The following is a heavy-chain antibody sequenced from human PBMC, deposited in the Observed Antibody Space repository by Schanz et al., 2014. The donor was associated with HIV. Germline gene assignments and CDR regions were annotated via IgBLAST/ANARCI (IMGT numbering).Heavy chain of an antibody. CDR2: IDGVGDNT. Sequence: EVLLVESGGGFVQPGGSLRLSCATSGFPFAAYAMTWVRQAPGKGLEWVSAIDGVGDNTYYADSVKGRFTISRDNSKNTVYLRMSGLRAEDTAVYYCARDPYCRTTSCYSTAFDLWGQGTLVTVSS. CDR3: ARDPYCRTTSCYSTAFDL. J-gene: IGHJ3*01. V-gene: IGHV3-23*04. CDR1: GFPFAAYA. D-gene: IGHD2-2*01.